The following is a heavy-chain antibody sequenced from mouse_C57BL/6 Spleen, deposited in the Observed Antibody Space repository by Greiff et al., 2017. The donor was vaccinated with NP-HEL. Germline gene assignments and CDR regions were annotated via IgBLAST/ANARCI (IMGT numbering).Heavy chain of an antibody. CDR3: ASYYGSGFAY. CDR2: IDPSDSYT. CDR1: GYTFTSYW. Sequence: VQLQQSGAELVKPGASVKLSCKASGYTFTSYWMQWVKQRPGQGLEWIGEIDPSDSYTNYNQKFKGKATLTVDTSSSTAYMQLSSLTSEDSAVYYCASYYGSGFAYWGQGTLVTVSA. J-gene: IGHJ3*01. D-gene: IGHD1-1*01. V-gene: IGHV1-50*01.